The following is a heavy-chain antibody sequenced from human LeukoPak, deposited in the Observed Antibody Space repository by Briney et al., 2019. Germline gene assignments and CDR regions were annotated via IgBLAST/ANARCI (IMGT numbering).Heavy chain of an antibody. D-gene: IGHD5-18*01. CDR1: GYTFITYA. CDR2: ISAGNDNT. J-gene: IGHJ4*02. Sequence: ASVKVSCKASGYTFITYAMHWVRQAPGQGLEWMGWISAGNDNTKYSQKFQGRVTITRDTSATTVFMELNSLRSEDTAVYYCARPDTTMGSPFDYWGQGTLGTVSS. V-gene: IGHV1-3*01. CDR3: ARPDTTMGSPFDY.